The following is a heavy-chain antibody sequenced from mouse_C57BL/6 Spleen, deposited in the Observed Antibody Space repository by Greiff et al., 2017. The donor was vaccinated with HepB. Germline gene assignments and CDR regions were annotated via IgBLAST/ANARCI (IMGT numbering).Heavy chain of an antibody. J-gene: IGHJ4*01. CDR3: ARRGDGFLSMDY. D-gene: IGHD2-3*01. Sequence: VQLQQSGPELVKPGASVKISCKASGYTFTDYYMNWVKQSHGKSLEWIGDINPNNGGTSYNQKFKGKATLTVDKSSSTAYMELRSLTSEDSAVYYCARRGDGFLSMDYWGQGTSVTVSS. V-gene: IGHV1-26*01. CDR1: GYTFTDYY. CDR2: INPNNGGT.